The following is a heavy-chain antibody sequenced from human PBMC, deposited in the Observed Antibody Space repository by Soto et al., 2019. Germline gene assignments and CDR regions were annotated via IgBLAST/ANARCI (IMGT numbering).Heavy chain of an antibody. CDR1: GGSISSGGYS. D-gene: IGHD3-3*01. CDR2: IYYSGST. V-gene: IGHV4-31*11. CDR3: ARDREYSFGLTYDI. J-gene: IGHJ3*02. Sequence: SETLSLTCAVSGGSISSGGYSWSWIRQPPGKGLEWIGYIYYSGSTYYNPSLKSRVTISVDTSKNQFSLKLSSVTAADTAVYYCARDREYSFGLTYDIWGQGTMVTV.